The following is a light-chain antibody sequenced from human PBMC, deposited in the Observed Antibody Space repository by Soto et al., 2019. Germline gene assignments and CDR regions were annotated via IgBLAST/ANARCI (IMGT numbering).Light chain of an antibody. Sequence: DIVMTQFPDSLAVSLGERATINCKSSQSVLYSPNNKNYLAWYQQKPGQPPKLLIYWASTRESGVSDRFSGSGSGTDFTLTISSLQAEDVAVYYCQQYSTTPVTFGQGTKVEIK. CDR1: QSVLYSPNNKNY. CDR3: QQYSTTPVT. CDR2: WAS. J-gene: IGKJ1*01. V-gene: IGKV4-1*01.